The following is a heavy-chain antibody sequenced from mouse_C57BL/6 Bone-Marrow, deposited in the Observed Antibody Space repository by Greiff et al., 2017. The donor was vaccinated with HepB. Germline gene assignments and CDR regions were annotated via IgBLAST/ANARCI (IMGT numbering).Heavy chain of an antibody. CDR3: TTYYYGSRILAR. J-gene: IGHJ2*01. D-gene: IGHD1-1*01. V-gene: IGHV14-4*01. CDR1: GFNIKDDY. CDR2: IDPENGDT. Sequence: VQLQQSGAELVRPGASVKLSCTASGFNIKDDYMHWVKQRPEQGLEWIGWIDPENGDTEYASKFQGKATIPADTSSNTAYLQLSSLTSEDTAVYYCTTYYYGSRILARWGQGTTLTVSS.